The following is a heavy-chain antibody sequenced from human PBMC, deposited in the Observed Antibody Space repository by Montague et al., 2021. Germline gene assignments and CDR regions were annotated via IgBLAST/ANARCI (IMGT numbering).Heavy chain of an antibody. CDR1: SGSIFHAH. Sequence: SETLSLTCIVSSGSIFHAHWSWVRQPPGKGLEWLGTIFYGGATSNNPSLNSRVTMSLDTSTNQFSLKLSFVTAADTAVYYCAKQDCFVSVTSYKGFDPWGQGILVAVSS. D-gene: IGHD4-11*01. CDR2: IFYGGAT. V-gene: IGHV4-59*08. J-gene: IGHJ5*02. CDR3: AKQDCFVSVTSYKGFDP.